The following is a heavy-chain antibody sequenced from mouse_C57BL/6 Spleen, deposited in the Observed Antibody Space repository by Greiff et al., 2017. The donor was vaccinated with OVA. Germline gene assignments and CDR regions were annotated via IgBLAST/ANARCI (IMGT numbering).Heavy chain of an antibody. CDR3: ARGGGLPFAY. CDR1: GYTFTSYW. CDR2: IDPSDSYT. Sequence: VKLQQPGAELVMPGASVKLSCKASGYTFTSYWMHWVKQRPGQGLEWIGEIDPSDSYTNYNQKFKGKSTLTVDKSSSTAYMQLSSLTSEDSAVYYCARGGGLPFAYWGQGTLVTVSA. V-gene: IGHV1-69*01. J-gene: IGHJ3*01. D-gene: IGHD3-1*01.